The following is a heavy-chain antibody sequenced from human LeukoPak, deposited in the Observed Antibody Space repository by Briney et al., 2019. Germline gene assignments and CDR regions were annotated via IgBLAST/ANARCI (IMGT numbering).Heavy chain of an antibody. D-gene: IGHD2-2*01. Sequence: SETLSLTCTVSGGSISSSSYYWGWIRQPPGKGLEWIGNIYFSGSTYYNPSLKSRVTMSVDTFKNQFSLKLSSVTAADTAVYYCARGRSTGGSSNWFDPWGQGTLVTVSP. J-gene: IGHJ5*02. CDR1: GGSISSSSYY. CDR2: IYFSGST. CDR3: ARGRSTGGSSNWFDP. V-gene: IGHV4-39*07.